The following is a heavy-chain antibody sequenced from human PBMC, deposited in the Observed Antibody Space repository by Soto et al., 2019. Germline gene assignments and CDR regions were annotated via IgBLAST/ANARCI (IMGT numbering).Heavy chain of an antibody. CDR2: IRSKSDGYAT. Sequence: EVQLVESGGGLVQPGGSLKLSCAASGFPFSGSAIHWVRQASGKGLEWVGRIRSKSDGYATAYAASVRGRFTISRDESENTAHLQMNSLKTEDTAVYFCITLPLYDTGASGAHWGQGTLVTVSS. D-gene: IGHD2-8*02. V-gene: IGHV3-73*01. CDR1: GFPFSGSA. J-gene: IGHJ4*02. CDR3: ITLPLYDTGASGAH.